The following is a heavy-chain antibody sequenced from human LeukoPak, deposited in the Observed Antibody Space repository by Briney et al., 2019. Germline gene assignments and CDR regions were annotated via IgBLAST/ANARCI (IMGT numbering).Heavy chain of an antibody. CDR2: ISSSSSYI. J-gene: IGHJ3*02. D-gene: IGHD1-26*01. CDR1: GFTVSGNY. Sequence: GGSLRLSCTASGFTVSGNYMNWVRQAPGKGLEWVSSISSSSSYIYYADSVKGRFTISRDNAKNSLYLQMNSLRAEDTAVYYCARPEYSGSYSDAFDIWGQGTMVTVSS. CDR3: ARPEYSGSYSDAFDI. V-gene: IGHV3-21*04.